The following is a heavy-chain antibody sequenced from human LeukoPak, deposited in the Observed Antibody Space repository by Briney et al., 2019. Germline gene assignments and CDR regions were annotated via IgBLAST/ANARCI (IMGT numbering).Heavy chain of an antibody. CDR1: EFTFSNYA. D-gene: IGHD6-19*01. Sequence: GRSLRLSCAASEFTFSNYALHWVRQAPGKGLEWVAVISYDGSNKYYADSVKGRFTISRDNSKNTLYLQMNSLRAEDTAVYYCARDESVAGTLFDYWGQGTLVTVSS. J-gene: IGHJ4*02. CDR3: ARDESVAGTLFDY. CDR2: ISYDGSNK. V-gene: IGHV3-30-3*01.